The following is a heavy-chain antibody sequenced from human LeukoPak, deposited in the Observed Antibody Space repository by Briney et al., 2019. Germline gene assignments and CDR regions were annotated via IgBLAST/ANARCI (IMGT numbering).Heavy chain of an antibody. CDR2: IRSSSTTK. CDR3: ARRAGAYSHPYDY. J-gene: IGHJ4*02. Sequence: GGSLRLSCEASGFTFSNYSMNWVRQAPGKGLEWVSYIRSSSTTKYYADSVKGRFTISRDNSKNTLYLQMNSLRAEDTAVYYCARRAGAYSHPYDYWGQGTLVTVSS. CDR1: GFTFSNYS. V-gene: IGHV3-48*01. D-gene: IGHD4/OR15-4a*01.